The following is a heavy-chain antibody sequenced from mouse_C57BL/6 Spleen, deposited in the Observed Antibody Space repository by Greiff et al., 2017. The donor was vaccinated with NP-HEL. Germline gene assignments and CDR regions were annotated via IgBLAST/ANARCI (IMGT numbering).Heavy chain of an antibody. D-gene: IGHD2-1*01. CDR2: IDPSDSET. V-gene: IGHV1-52*01. CDR1: GYTFTSYW. Sequence: QVQLQQPGAELVRPGSSVKLSCKASGYTFTSYWMHWVKQRPIQGLEWIGNIDPSDSETHYNQKFKDKATLTVDKSSSTAYMPLSSLTSEDSAVYYCARSFYYGNPDYWGQGTTLTVSA. CDR3: ARSFYYGNPDY. J-gene: IGHJ2*01.